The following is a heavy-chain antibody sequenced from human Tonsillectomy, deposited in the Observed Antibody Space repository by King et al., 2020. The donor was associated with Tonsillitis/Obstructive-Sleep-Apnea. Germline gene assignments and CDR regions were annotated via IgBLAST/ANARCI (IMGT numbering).Heavy chain of an antibody. D-gene: IGHD3-10*01. CDR3: AAGNYYGSGSFFGY. CDR1: GFTFTRAA. J-gene: IGHJ4*02. V-gene: IGHV1-58*01. CDR2: MVVGRGNT. Sequence: VQLVESGPEVKKPGNSVKVSCKASGFTFTRAAVQWVRKAVGQGLEWIVWMVVGRGNTYYSQKFQERFTITRDISTSTAYWELSSLRSEDTAFYYCAAGNYYGSGSFFGYWGQGTLVTVSS.